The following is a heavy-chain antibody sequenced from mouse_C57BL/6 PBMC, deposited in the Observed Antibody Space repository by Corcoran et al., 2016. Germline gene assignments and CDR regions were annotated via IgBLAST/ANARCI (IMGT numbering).Heavy chain of an antibody. D-gene: IGHD1-1*01. J-gene: IGHJ4*01. CDR3: ATDYGSVGYYAMDY. CDR2: IFPGSGST. CDR1: GYTFTDYY. V-gene: IGHV1-75*01. Sequence: QVQLQQSGPELVKPGASVKISCKASGYTFTDYYINWVKQRTGQGLEWIGWIFPGSGSTYYNEKFKGKATLTVDKSSSTAYMLLSSLTSEDSAVYFCATDYGSVGYYAMDYWGQGTSVTVSS.